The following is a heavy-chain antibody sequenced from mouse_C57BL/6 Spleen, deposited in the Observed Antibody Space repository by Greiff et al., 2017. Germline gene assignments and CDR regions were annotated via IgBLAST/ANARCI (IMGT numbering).Heavy chain of an antibody. CDR2: IDPSDSET. V-gene: IGHV1-52*01. CDR3: ARSRYSNYLYYAMDY. D-gene: IGHD2-5*01. CDR1: GYTFTSYW. J-gene: IGHJ4*01. Sequence: VQLQQPGAELVRPGSSVKLSCKASGYTFTSYWMHWVKQRPIQGLEWIGNIDPSDSETHYNQKFKDKATLTVDKSSSTAYMQLSSLTSEDSAVYYGARSRYSNYLYYAMDYWGQGTSVTVSS.